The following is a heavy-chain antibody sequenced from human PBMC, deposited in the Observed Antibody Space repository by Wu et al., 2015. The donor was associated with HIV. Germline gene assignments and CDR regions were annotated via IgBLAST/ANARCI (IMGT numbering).Heavy chain of an antibody. J-gene: IGHJ4*02. CDR3: ARGREEEPSDLVVGATTDFDY. CDR1: GYTFTSYG. D-gene: IGHD1-26*01. Sequence: QVQLVQSGAEVKKPGASVKVSCKASGYTFTSYGISWVRQAPGQGLEWMGWISAYNGNTNYAQKLQGRVTMTTDTSTSTAYMELRSLRSDDTAVYYCARGREEEPSDLVVGATTDFDYWGQGNAGHRLL. CDR2: ISAYNGNT. V-gene: IGHV1-18*01.